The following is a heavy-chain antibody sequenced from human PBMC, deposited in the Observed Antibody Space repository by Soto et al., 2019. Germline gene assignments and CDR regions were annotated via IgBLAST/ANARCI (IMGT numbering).Heavy chain of an antibody. Sequence: SVKVSCKASGGTFSSYAISWVRQAPGQGLEWMGGIIPIFGTANYAQKFQGRVTITADESTSTAYMELSSLRSEDTAVYYCARDSIYCSGCSCSWGIDAFDIWGQGTMVTVS. CDR3: ARDSIYCSGCSCSWGIDAFDI. D-gene: IGHD2-15*01. CDR1: GGTFSSYA. J-gene: IGHJ3*02. V-gene: IGHV1-69*13. CDR2: IIPIFGTA.